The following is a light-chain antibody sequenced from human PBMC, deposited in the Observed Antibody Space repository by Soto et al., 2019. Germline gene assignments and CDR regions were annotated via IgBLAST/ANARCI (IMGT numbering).Light chain of an antibody. CDR2: TLS. J-gene: IGKJ3*01. Sequence: DIVMTQSPLSLPVTPGEPATISCKSSQSLLDSDDGKIYLDWFLQRPGQSPQLLIYTLSHRASGVPDRFSGSVSGTDFTLSIISLEPEDFSVYYCQQRSSWPLTFGPGTKVDIK. CDR3: QQRSSWPLT. V-gene: IGKV2-40*01. CDR1: QSLLDSDDGKIY.